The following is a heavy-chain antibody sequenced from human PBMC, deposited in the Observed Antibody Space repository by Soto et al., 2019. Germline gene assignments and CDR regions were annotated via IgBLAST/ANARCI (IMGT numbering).Heavy chain of an antibody. CDR1: GYTFTSYY. CDR2: MNPNSGNT. V-gene: IGHV1-8*02. Sequence: GASVKVSCKASGYTFTSYYMHWVRQATGQGLEWMGWMNPNSGNTGYAQKFQGRVTMTRNTSISTAYMELSSLRSEDTAVYYCARMGTYGDSDYYYYGMDVWGQGTTVTVSS. CDR3: ARMGTYGDSDYYYYGMDV. J-gene: IGHJ6*02. D-gene: IGHD4-17*01.